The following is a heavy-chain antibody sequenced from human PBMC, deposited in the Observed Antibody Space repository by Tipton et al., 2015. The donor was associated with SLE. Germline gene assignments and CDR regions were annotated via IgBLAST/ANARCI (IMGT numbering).Heavy chain of an antibody. D-gene: IGHD3-10*01. J-gene: IGHJ4*02. V-gene: IGHV3-23*01. CDR1: GFTFSSYA. CDR3: ARVNNFYGSGSFDY. CDR2: IRGDGSAT. Sequence: GSLRLSCAASGFTFSSYAMSWVRQAPGKGLEWVSAIRGDGSATFYADSVKGRFTISRDNSKNTLFLQMNSLRPEDTAVYYCARVNNFYGSGSFDYWGQGTLVTVSS.